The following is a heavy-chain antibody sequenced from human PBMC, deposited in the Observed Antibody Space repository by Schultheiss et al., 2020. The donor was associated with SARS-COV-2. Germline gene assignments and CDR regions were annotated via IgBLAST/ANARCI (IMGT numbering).Heavy chain of an antibody. CDR2: MYYSGST. CDR3: ARTRLAARPNWFDP. V-gene: IGHV4-30-4*01. J-gene: IGHJ5*02. D-gene: IGHD6-6*01. CDR1: GGSISSGDYY. Sequence: SQTLSLTCAVSGGSISSGDYYWSWIRQPPGKGLEWIGYMYYSGSTYYNPSLKSRVTISVDTSKNQFSLKLSSVTAADTAVYYCARTRLAARPNWFDPWGQGTLVTVSS.